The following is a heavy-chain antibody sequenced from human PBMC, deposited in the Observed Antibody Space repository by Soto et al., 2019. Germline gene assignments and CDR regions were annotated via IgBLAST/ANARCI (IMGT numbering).Heavy chain of an antibody. CDR1: GGTFSSYA. V-gene: IGHV1-69*13. D-gene: IGHD5-18*01. J-gene: IGHJ6*02. CDR2: IIPIFGTA. CDR3: ARDREPILFEPYVDTAMVTVRNYGMDV. Sequence: ASVKVSCKASGGTFSSYAISWVRQAPGQGLEWMGGIIPIFGTANYAQKFQGRVTITADESTSTAYMELSSLRSEDTAVYYCARDREPILFEPYVDTAMVTVRNYGMDVWGQGTTVTVSS.